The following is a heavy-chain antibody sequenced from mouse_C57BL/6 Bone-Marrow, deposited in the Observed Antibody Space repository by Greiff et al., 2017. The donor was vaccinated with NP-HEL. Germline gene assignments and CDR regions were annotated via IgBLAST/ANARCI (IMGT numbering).Heavy chain of an antibody. D-gene: IGHD2-12*01. CDR1: GYTFTSYW. CDR2: IYPGNSDT. Sequence: DVQLQESGTVLARPGASVKMSCKTSGYTFTSYWMHWVKQRPGQGLEWIGAIYPGNSDTSYNQKFKGKAKLTAVTSASTAYMELSSLTNEDSAVYYCTRGVLYPEEYYLDYWGQGTTLTVSS. CDR3: TRGVLYPEEYYLDY. V-gene: IGHV1-5*01. J-gene: IGHJ2*01.